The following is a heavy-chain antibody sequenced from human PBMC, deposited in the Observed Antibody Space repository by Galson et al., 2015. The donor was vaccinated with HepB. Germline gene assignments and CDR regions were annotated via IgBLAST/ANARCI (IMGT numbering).Heavy chain of an antibody. Sequence: SLRLSCAATGFSFNNVWMNWVRQAPGKGLEWVGRIKSKTDGGTTEYAAPVKGRFTISREDSKNTLYLQMNSLKTDDTAVYYCTTDVYFSSYWSWIVPWGQGTLVTVSS. CDR1: GFSFNNVW. D-gene: IGHD2-2*01. CDR2: IKSKTDGGTT. CDR3: TTDVYFSSYWSWIVP. J-gene: IGHJ5*02. V-gene: IGHV3-15*01.